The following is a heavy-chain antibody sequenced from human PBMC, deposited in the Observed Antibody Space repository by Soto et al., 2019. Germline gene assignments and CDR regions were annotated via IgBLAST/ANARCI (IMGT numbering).Heavy chain of an antibody. J-gene: IGHJ5*02. CDR2: IIPIFGTA. CDR1: GGTFSSYA. D-gene: IGHD2-2*01. CDR3: ARDLPGYCSSTSCRGWFDP. Sequence: QVPLVQSGAEVKKPGSSVKVSCKASGGTFSSYAISWVRQAPGQGLEWMGGIIPIFGTANYAQKFQGRVTITADESTSTAYMELSSLRSEDTAVYYCARDLPGYCSSTSCRGWFDPWGQGTLVTVSS. V-gene: IGHV1-69*01.